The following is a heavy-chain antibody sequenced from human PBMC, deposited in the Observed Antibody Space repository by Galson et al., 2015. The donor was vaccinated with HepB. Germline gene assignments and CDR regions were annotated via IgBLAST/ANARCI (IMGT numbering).Heavy chain of an antibody. Sequence: SLRLSCAASGFTFSSYGMHWVRQAPGKGLEWVAVISYDGSNKYYADSVKGRFTIPRDNSKNTLYLQMNSLRAEDTAVYYCAKDSSGYYYYYYGMDVWGQGTTVTVSS. CDR3: AKDSSGYYYYYYGMDV. CDR1: GFTFSSYG. D-gene: IGHD3-22*01. J-gene: IGHJ6*02. CDR2: ISYDGSNK. V-gene: IGHV3-30*18.